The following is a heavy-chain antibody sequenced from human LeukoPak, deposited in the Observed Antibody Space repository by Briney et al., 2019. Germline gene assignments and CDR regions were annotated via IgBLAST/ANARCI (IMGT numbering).Heavy chain of an antibody. CDR1: GFIFSGHV. Sequence: PGRSLRLSCAASGFIFSGHVMHWVRQAPGKGLEWVSLISYDGSNKDYADSVKGRFTISRDNSKNTLYLQMNGLRAEDTAVYYCARGYNDLWSGSQFVSWGQGTLVIVSS. CDR3: ARGYNDLWSGSQFVS. CDR2: ISYDGSNK. J-gene: IGHJ4*02. V-gene: IGHV3-30-3*01. D-gene: IGHD3-3*01.